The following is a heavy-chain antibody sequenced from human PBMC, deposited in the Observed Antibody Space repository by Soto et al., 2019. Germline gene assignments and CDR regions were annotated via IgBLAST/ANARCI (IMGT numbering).Heavy chain of an antibody. V-gene: IGHV1-18*04. CDR3: AKSYDTGFDP. J-gene: IGHJ5*02. Sequence: LLLQSGAELKKPGASVKISCKASGYSFSTYDISWLRQAPGQGPAWMGRISPKNGNTNYAQSFQDRVTMTADTYSSTAYMELRGLRSDDTANYYCAKSYDTGFDPWGQGTLVTVSS. CDR1: GYSFSTYD. CDR2: ISPKNGNT. D-gene: IGHD3-9*01.